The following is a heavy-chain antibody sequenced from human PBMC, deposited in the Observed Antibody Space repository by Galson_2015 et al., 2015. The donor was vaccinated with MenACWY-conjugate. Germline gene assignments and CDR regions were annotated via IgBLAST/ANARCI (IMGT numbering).Heavy chain of an antibody. V-gene: IGHV3-21*01. CDR2: IVSTSGYL. Sequence: SLRLSCAASGFSFNSHSMNWVRQAPGQGLEWVSSIVSTSGYLYYADSVKGRFTIFRDNAKNSLYLQMHSLRAEDTAVYYCTTMYSRSWGQGTLVTVSS. CDR1: GFSFNSHS. D-gene: IGHD6-13*01. CDR3: TTMYSRS. J-gene: IGHJ5*02.